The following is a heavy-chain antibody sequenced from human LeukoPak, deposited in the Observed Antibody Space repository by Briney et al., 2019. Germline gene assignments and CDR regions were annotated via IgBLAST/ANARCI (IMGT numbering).Heavy chain of an antibody. D-gene: IGHD4-23*01. V-gene: IGHV3-23*01. J-gene: IGHJ5*02. Sequence: GGSLRLSCAASGFTFSSYAMSWVRQAPGKGREWVSGISGSGGSAYYSDSVKGRFTISRDNSKNTLYLQMNSLRAEDTAVFYCAKDRAYGGNSEVVSWGQGTLVTVSS. CDR1: GFTFSSYA. CDR3: AKDRAYGGNSEVVS. CDR2: ISGSGGSA.